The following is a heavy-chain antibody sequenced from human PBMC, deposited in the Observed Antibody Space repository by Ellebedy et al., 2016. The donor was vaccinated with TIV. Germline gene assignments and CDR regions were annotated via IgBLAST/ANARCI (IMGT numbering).Heavy chain of an antibody. Sequence: GESLKISCAASGFTFSSYSMNWVRQAPGKGLEWVAYISSGSDAIYYADSVKGRFTISRDNAKNSLYLQMNSLRAEDTAVYYCARGGSYYVGAFDIWGQGTMVTVSS. D-gene: IGHD1-26*01. CDR2: ISSGSDAI. CDR1: GFTFSSYS. V-gene: IGHV3-48*04. CDR3: ARGGSYYVGAFDI. J-gene: IGHJ3*02.